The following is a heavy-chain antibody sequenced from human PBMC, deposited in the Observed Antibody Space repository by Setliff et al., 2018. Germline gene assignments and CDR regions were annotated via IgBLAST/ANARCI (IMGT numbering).Heavy chain of an antibody. CDR3: ARHFRSSKVQFLEYLTDYYFDS. Sequence: SETLSLTCSVSGASVSSNDYFWAWIRQPPRERLHWIGTLYPSGFTYYNPSLRDRVTISADSSKDELSLSLQSVTAADSAIYYCARHFRSSKVQFLEYLTDYYFDSWGQGTLVTVSS. CDR1: GASVSSNDYF. V-gene: IGHV4-39*01. CDR2: LYPSGFT. J-gene: IGHJ4*02. D-gene: IGHD3-3*01.